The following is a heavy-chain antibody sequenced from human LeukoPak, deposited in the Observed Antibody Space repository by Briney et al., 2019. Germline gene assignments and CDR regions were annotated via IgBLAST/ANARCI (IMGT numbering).Heavy chain of an antibody. CDR1: GGSISSSSYY. CDR3: ARGNYDFWSGYSSIDY. Sequence: PSETLSLTCTVSGGSISSSSYYWGWIRQPPGKGLEWIGSIYYSGSTYYNPSLKSRVTISVDTSKNQFSLKLSSVTAADTAVYYCARGNYDFWSGYSSIDYWGQGTLVTVSS. CDR2: IYYSGST. V-gene: IGHV4-39*07. D-gene: IGHD3-3*01. J-gene: IGHJ4*02.